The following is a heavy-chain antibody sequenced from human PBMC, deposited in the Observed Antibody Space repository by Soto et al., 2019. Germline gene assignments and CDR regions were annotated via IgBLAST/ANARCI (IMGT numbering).Heavy chain of an antibody. Sequence: AGSLRLSCAASGFTFSDYYRSWIRQDPGKGLEWVSYISSSGSIIYYADSVKGRFTISRDNAKNSLYLQMNSLRAEDTAVYYCARDLGYYDSSGYFDYWGQGTLVTVSS. D-gene: IGHD3-22*01. V-gene: IGHV3-11*01. CDR1: GFTFSDYY. CDR3: ARDLGYYDSSGYFDY. CDR2: ISSSGSII. J-gene: IGHJ4*02.